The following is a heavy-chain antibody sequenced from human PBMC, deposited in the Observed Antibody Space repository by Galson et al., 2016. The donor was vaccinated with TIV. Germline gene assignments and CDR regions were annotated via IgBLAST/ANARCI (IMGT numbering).Heavy chain of an antibody. CDR2: IHFTERT. D-gene: IGHD2-2*01. J-gene: IGHJ5*02. Sequence: TLSLTCSVSGVSISSGFSYWNWVRQSPGQGLEWIGYIHFTERTYYNPSFQSRVSISVDTSKSQFSLNLRSVTAADTAVYYCARVHWDIVVVPAATPNNWYDPWGQGTLVVVSS. CDR3: ARVHWDIVVVPAATPNNWYDP. V-gene: IGHV4-31*03. CDR1: GVSISSGFSY.